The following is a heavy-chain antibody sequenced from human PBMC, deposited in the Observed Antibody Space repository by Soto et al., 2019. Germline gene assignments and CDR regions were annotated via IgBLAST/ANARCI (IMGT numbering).Heavy chain of an antibody. V-gene: IGHV3-23*01. J-gene: IGHJ4*02. D-gene: IGHD6-13*01. CDR2: ISSNGGRT. CDR1: GFTFSAYV. Sequence: EVQLLESGGGLVQPGGSLSLSCAASGFTFSAYVMCWVRQAPGKGPEWVSAISSNGGRTFYADSVKGRFTISRVNSRNTLYLQMHSLTVEDTAVYYCAKDPPIASDGPTLDYWGQGTLVAVSS. CDR3: AKDPPIASDGPTLDY.